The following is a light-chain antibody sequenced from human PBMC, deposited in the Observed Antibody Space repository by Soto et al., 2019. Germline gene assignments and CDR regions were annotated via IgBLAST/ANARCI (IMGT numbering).Light chain of an antibody. V-gene: IGKV3-11*01. CDR1: QSISDY. J-gene: IGKJ5*01. CDR3: QQRSDWIT. Sequence: EVVLTQSPATLSFSPGDRVTLSCRASQSISDYLAWYQQQPGQAPRLLIYDVSNRATGIPAGFSGSGSGTDFTLTISSLEPEDFAVYYCQQRSDWITFGQGTRLEIE. CDR2: DVS.